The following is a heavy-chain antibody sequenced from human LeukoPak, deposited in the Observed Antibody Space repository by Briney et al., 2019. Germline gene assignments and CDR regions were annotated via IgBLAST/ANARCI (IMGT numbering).Heavy chain of an antibody. J-gene: IGHJ4*02. Sequence: GGSLRLSCEASGFTFSSYAMSWVRQAPGKGLEWVSSISGSGGSAYYADSVKGRFTISRDNSKNTLYLQMNSLRAEDTAVYYCAKDRYGSGAYYFDYWGQGTLVTVSS. CDR3: AKDRYGSGAYYFDY. CDR2: ISGSGGSA. CDR1: GFTFSSYA. V-gene: IGHV3-23*01. D-gene: IGHD3-10*01.